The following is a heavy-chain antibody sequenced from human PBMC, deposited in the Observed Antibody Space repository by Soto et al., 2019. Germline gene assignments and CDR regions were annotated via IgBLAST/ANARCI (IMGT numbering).Heavy chain of an antibody. CDR3: ARVGYYGSGSSYFDY. CDR1: GGSIISSNW. D-gene: IGHD3-10*01. J-gene: IGHJ4*02. CDR2: IYHSGST. V-gene: IGHV4-4*02. Sequence: SETLSLTCAVSGGSIISSNWWSWVRQPPGKGLEWIGEIYHSGSTNYNPSLKSRVTISVDKSKNQFSLKLSSVTAADTAVYYCARVGYYGSGSSYFDYWGQGTLVTVS.